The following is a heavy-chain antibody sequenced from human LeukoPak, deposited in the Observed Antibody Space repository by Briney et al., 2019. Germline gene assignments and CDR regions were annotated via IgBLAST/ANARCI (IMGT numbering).Heavy chain of an antibody. Sequence: GGSLRLSCAASGFTLDDYAMHWVRQAPGKGLEWVSLISGDGGSTYYADSVKGRFTISRDNSKNSLYLQMNSLRTEDTALYYCAKDNYDFWSPRYYYYYMDVWGKGTTVTVSS. CDR1: GFTLDDYA. D-gene: IGHD3-3*01. J-gene: IGHJ6*03. CDR3: AKDNYDFWSPRYYYYYMDV. CDR2: ISGDGGST. V-gene: IGHV3-43*02.